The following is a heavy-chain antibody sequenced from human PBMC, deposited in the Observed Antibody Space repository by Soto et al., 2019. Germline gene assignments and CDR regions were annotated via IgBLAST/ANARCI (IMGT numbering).Heavy chain of an antibody. Sequence: GESLKISCKGSGYSFTSYWISWVRQMPGKGLEWMGRIDPSDSYTNYSPSFQGHVTISADKSISTAYLQWSSLKASDTAMYYCARLSRIAAAGTYYYGMDVWGQGTTVTVSS. V-gene: IGHV5-10-1*01. CDR3: ARLSRIAAAGTYYYGMDV. D-gene: IGHD6-13*01. J-gene: IGHJ6*02. CDR2: IDPSDSYT. CDR1: GYSFTSYW.